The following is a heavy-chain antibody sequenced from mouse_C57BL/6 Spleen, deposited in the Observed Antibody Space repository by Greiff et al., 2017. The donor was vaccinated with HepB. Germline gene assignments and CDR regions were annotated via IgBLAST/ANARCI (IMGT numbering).Heavy chain of an antibody. V-gene: IGHV5-17*01. CDR1: GFTFSDYG. J-gene: IGHJ4*01. CDR3: ARRVYYYGSSWDYYAMDY. D-gene: IGHD1-1*01. Sequence: EVQGVESGGGLVKPGGSLKLSCAASGFTFSDYGMHWVRQAPEKGLEWVAYISSGSSTIYYADTVKGRFTISRDNAKNTLFLQMTSLRSEDTAMYYCARRVYYYGSSWDYYAMDYWGQGTSVTVSS. CDR2: ISSGSSTI.